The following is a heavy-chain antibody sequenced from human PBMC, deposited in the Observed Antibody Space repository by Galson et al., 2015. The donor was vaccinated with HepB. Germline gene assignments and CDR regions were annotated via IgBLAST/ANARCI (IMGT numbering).Heavy chain of an antibody. V-gene: IGHV6-1*01. Sequence: CAISGDSVSSNSAAWNWIRQSPSRGLEWLGRTYYRSKWYNDYAVSVKSRITINPDTSKNQFSLQLNSVTPEDTAVYYCAREGKGGSGRTSFDAFDIWGQGTMVTVSS. CDR3: AREGKGGSGRTSFDAFDI. D-gene: IGHD3-10*01. CDR1: GDSVSSNSAA. J-gene: IGHJ3*02. CDR2: TYYRSKWYN.